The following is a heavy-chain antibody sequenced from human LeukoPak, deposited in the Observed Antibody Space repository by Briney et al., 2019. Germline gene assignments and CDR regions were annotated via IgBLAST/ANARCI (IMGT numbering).Heavy chain of an antibody. Sequence: SVKVSCKTSGFIFTTYAVSWVRPAPGHGLEWMGGIIPVFGTAKYAQKFQGRVTITADNSASTAYMELSSLRSEDTAVYYCLSSGYYYSFDYWGQGTLVTVSS. CDR3: LSSGYYYSFDY. CDR2: IIPVFGTA. J-gene: IGHJ4*02. CDR1: GFIFTTYA. D-gene: IGHD3-22*01. V-gene: IGHV1-69*06.